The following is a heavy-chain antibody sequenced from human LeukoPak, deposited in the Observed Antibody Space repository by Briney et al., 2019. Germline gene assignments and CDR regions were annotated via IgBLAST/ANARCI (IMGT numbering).Heavy chain of an antibody. CDR3: AKGLSGSYGFDY. CDR2: ITSSGYYT. CDR1: GFTFSTYS. Sequence: PGGSLRLSCAASGFTFSTYSMNWVRQAPGKGLEWVSSITSSGYYTYYADSVKGRFTISRDNAKNSLYLQMNSLRAEDTALYYCAKGLSGSYGFDYWGQGTLVTVSS. J-gene: IGHJ4*02. D-gene: IGHD1-26*01. V-gene: IGHV3-21*04.